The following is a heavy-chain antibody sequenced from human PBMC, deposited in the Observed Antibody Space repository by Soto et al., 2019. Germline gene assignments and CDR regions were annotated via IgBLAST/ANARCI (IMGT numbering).Heavy chain of an antibody. CDR3: ARDHSISSSGAWWLDP. D-gene: IGHD2-21*01. J-gene: IGHJ5*02. CDR2: INPSDDSR. CDR1: GYTFTSNW. Sequence: ASVKVSCKASGYTFTSNWIHWVRRAPGQGLEWTGIINPSDDSRYYAQKFQGRVTLTRDTSTSTVYMELTSLTSEDTAVYDCARDHSISSSGAWWLDPWGQGTLVTVSS. V-gene: IGHV1-46*01.